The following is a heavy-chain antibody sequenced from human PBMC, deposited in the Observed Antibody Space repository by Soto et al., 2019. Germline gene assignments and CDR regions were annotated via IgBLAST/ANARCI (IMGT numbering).Heavy chain of an antibody. D-gene: IGHD6-19*01. CDR1: GFSFSTYA. CDR3: AKDRLGYSSGWFDGFDY. V-gene: IGHV3-30*18. J-gene: IGHJ4*02. Sequence: GGSLRLSCAASGFSFSTYAMHWVRQAPGQGLEWVAVISYDGNKKNYPDSVKGRFTISRDNSKNTLHLLMNSLRTEDTAVYYCAKDRLGYSSGWFDGFDYWGQGTLVTVSS. CDR2: ISYDGNKK.